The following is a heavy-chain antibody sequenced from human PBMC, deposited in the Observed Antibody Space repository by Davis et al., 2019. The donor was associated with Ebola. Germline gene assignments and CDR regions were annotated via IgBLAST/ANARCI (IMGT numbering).Heavy chain of an antibody. J-gene: IGHJ3*02. CDR1: GFSVSDKY. Sequence: GESLKISCAASGFSVSDKYMSWVRQAPGKGLEWVSVIYRDGRMYHADSVKGRFTISRDNAKNSLSLQMNSLRTEDTALYYCAKAPFLEGAFDMWGQGTMVTVSS. CDR3: AKAPFLEGAFDM. V-gene: IGHV3-53*05. D-gene: IGHD2/OR15-2a*01. CDR2: IYRDGRM.